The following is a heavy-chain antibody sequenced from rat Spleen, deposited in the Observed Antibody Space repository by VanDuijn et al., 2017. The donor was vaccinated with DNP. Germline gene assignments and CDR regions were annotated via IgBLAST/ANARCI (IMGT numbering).Heavy chain of an antibody. CDR3: ATSLTGRA. J-gene: IGHJ2*01. Sequence: EVQLVESGGGLVQPGRSLELSCAASGFTVSDHAMAWVRQAPKKGLEWVASISYEGSSTYYGDSVKGRFTISRDDAKSTLYLQMDSLRSEDTATYYCATSLTGRAWGQGVMVTVSS. D-gene: IGHD5-1*01. CDR2: ISYEGSST. CDR1: GFTVSDHA. V-gene: IGHV5-22*01.